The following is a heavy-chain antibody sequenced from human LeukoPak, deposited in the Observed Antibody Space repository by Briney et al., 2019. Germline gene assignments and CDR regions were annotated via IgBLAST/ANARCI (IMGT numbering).Heavy chain of an antibody. CDR2: ISSSSSYI. D-gene: IGHD3-10*01. V-gene: IGHV3-21*01. J-gene: IGHJ4*02. CDR1: GFTFSSYS. CDR3: ARVGWFGEVDY. Sequence: NPGGSLRLSCAASGFTFSSYSMNWVRQAPGKGLEWVSSISSSSSYIYCADSVKGRFTISRDNAKNSLYLQMNSLRAEDTAVYYCARVGWFGEVDYWGQGTLVTVSS.